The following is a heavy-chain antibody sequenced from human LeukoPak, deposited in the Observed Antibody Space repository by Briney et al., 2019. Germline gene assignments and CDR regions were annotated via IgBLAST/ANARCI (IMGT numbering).Heavy chain of an antibody. V-gene: IGHV4-34*01. CDR1: GGSFSGYY. CDR2: INHSGST. J-gene: IGHJ4*02. Sequence: SETLSLTCAVYGGSFSGYYWSWIRQPPGKGLEWIGEINHSGSTNYNPSLKSRVTISVDTSKNQFSLKLSSVTAADTAVYYCAGGGDSGGYYYPMFDYWGQGTLVTVSS. D-gene: IGHD3-22*01. CDR3: AGGGDSGGYYYPMFDY.